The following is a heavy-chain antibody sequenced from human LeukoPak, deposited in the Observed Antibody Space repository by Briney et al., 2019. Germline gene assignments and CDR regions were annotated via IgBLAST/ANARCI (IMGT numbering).Heavy chain of an antibody. CDR1: GYTLTELS. Sequence: ASVKVSCKVSGYTLTELSMHWVRQAPGKGLEWMGGFDPEDGETIYAQKFQGRVTMTEDTSTDTAYMELSSLRSEDTAVYYCARDSDYGDYISTGYFDYWGQGTLVTVSS. CDR3: ARDSDYGDYISTGYFDY. CDR2: FDPEDGET. J-gene: IGHJ4*02. D-gene: IGHD4-17*01. V-gene: IGHV1-24*01.